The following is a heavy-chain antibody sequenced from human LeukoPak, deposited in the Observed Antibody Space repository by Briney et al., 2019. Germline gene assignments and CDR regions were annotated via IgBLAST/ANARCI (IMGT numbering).Heavy chain of an antibody. D-gene: IGHD3-22*01. J-gene: IGHJ4*02. CDR1: GFTFSSYA. CDR2: ISGSGGST. V-gene: IGHV3-23*01. Sequence: GGSLRLSCAASGFTFSSYAMSWVRQAPGKGLEWVSAISGSGGSTYYADSVKGRFAISRDNSKNTLYLQMNSLRAEDTAVYYCAKDPPRHYYDSSGYYYVGVYWGQGTLVTVSS. CDR3: AKDPPRHYYDSSGYYYVGVY.